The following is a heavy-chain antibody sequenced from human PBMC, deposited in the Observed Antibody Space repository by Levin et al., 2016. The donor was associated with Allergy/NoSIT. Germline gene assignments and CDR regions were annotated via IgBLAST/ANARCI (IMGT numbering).Heavy chain of an antibody. J-gene: IGHJ4*02. CDR2: IYYSGST. V-gene: IGHV4-30-4*01. D-gene: IGHD3-22*01. CDR3: ARSYSSGYYVFDY. Sequence: WIRQPPGKGLEWIGYIYYSGSTYYNPSLKSRVTISVDTSKNQFSLKLSSVTAADTAVYYCARSYSSGYYVFDYWGQGTLVTVSS.